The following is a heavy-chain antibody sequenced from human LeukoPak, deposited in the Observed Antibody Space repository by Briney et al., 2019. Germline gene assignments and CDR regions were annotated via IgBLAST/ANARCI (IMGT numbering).Heavy chain of an antibody. V-gene: IGHV1-2*02. J-gene: IGHJ3*02. CDR3: ARGPATSAFDI. CDR2: INPGSGGT. CDR1: GYTFTGYY. Sequence: ASVKVSCKASGYTFTGYYMHWVRQAPGQGLEWMGWINPGSGGTNYAQKFQGRVTMTRDTSISTAYMELSRLRSDDTAVYYCARGPATSAFDIWGQGTMVTVSS.